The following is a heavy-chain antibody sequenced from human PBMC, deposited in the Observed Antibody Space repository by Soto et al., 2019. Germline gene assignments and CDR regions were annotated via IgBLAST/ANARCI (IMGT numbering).Heavy chain of an antibody. J-gene: IGHJ4*02. Sequence: GASVKVSCKASGYTFTGYYLDWVRQAPGQGLDCTGWINPKSGGTNHEKKFQDWVTMTSDTYIRKDYMELSRLKSEETAVYYCARLGQVEDYWGQGTQVTVSS. V-gene: IGHV1-2*04. CDR1: GYTFTGYY. D-gene: IGHD2-15*01. CDR2: INPKSGGT. CDR3: ARLGQVEDY.